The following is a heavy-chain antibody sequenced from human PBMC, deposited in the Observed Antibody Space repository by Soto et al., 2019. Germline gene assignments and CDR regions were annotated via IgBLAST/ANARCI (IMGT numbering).Heavy chain of an antibody. D-gene: IGHD2-15*01. J-gene: IGHJ5*02. CDR2: IYSGGST. Sequence: HPGGSLRLSCAASGFTVSSNYMSWVRQAPGKGLEWVSVIYSGGSTYYADSVKGRFTISRDNSKNTLYLQMNSLRAEDTAVYYCARSLAGPNWFDPWGQGTLVTVSS. V-gene: IGHV3-53*01. CDR3: ARSLAGPNWFDP. CDR1: GFTVSSNY.